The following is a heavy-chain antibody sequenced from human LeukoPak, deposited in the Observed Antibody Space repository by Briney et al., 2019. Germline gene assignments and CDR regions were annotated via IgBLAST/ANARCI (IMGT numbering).Heavy chain of an antibody. D-gene: IGHD6-19*01. CDR2: IYYSGST. J-gene: IGHJ3*01. V-gene: IGHV4-59*01. CDR3: ARGLPGYSGGDAAFDV. Sequence: KTSETLSLTCTVSGGSITGYYWSWIRQPPGKGLEYIGYIYYSGSTNYNPSLKSRLTISLDTSKNQFSLKLTSVTAADTALYYCARGLPGYSGGDAAFDVWGQGTVVIVS. CDR1: GGSITGYY.